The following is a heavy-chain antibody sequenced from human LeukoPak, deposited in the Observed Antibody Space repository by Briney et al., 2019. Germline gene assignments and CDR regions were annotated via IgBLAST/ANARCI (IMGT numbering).Heavy chain of an antibody. CDR1: GGSFSSNI. D-gene: IGHD2-2*01. CDR3: ARGWGIPAPISWFDP. CDR2: IVPIFGKT. Sequence: SVKVSCKASGGSFSSNIIGWVRQAPGQGLEWMGRIVPIFGKTKYAQKFQGRVTITTDESSSTAYMELSSLRSDDTAIYYCARGWGIPAPISWFDPWGQGTLVTVSS. J-gene: IGHJ5*02. V-gene: IGHV1-69*05.